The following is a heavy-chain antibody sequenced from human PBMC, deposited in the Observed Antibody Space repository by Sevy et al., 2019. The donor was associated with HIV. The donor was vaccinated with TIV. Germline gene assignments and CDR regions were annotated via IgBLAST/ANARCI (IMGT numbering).Heavy chain of an antibody. V-gene: IGHV3-30*03. CDR3: ARDLRPHLLYSDFWSGYSGMDV. CDR2: ISFDGSHK. Sequence: GGSLRLSCVASTFTFSTYGMHWVRQAPGRGLEWVSVISFDGSHKYYADSVMGRCTVSRDNSMNTLNLQMNNLRPEDTAVYYCARDLRPHLLYSDFWSGYSGMDVWGQGTTVTVSS. J-gene: IGHJ6*02. D-gene: IGHD3-3*01. CDR1: TFTFSTYG.